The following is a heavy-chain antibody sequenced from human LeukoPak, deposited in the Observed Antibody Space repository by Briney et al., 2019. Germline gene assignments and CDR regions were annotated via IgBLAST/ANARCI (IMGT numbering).Heavy chain of an antibody. J-gene: IGHJ5*02. D-gene: IGHD3-16*02. CDR3: ARGITFGGVIVKDNWFDP. CDR2: IYHSGST. CDR1: GGSTSSGGYS. Sequence: SQTLSLTCAVSGGSTSSGGYSWSWIRQPPGKGLEWIGYIYHSGSTYYNPSLKSRVTRSVDRSKNQFSLKLSSVTAADTAVYYCARGITFGGVIVKDNWFDPWGQGTLVTVSS. V-gene: IGHV4-30-2*01.